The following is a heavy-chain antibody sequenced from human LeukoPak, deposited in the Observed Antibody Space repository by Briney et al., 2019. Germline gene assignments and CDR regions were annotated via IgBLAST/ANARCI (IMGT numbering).Heavy chain of an antibody. CDR1: GYTFTGYY. Sequence: ASVKVSCKASGYTFTGYYMHWVRQAPGQGLEWMGWINPNSGGTNYAQKLQGRVTMTTDTSTSTAYMELRSLRSDDTAVYYCARDHAHTVTKDDDAFDIWGQGTMVTVSS. V-gene: IGHV1-2*02. J-gene: IGHJ3*02. CDR2: INPNSGGT. D-gene: IGHD4-17*01. CDR3: ARDHAHTVTKDDDAFDI.